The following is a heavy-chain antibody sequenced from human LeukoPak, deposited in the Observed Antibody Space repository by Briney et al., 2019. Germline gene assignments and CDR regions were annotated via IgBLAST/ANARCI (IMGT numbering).Heavy chain of an antibody. D-gene: IGHD2-15*01. Sequence: SETLSLTCTVSGYSISSDYYWGWIRQPPGKGLEWIGSFYHSKSTYYNPSLKSRVTISVDTSKNQFSLRLSSVTAADTAVYYCAREIVVVVSSTFSYYFDYWGQGTLVTVSS. CDR2: FYHSKST. V-gene: IGHV4-38-2*02. CDR1: GYSISSDYY. CDR3: AREIVVVVSSTFSYYFDY. J-gene: IGHJ4*02.